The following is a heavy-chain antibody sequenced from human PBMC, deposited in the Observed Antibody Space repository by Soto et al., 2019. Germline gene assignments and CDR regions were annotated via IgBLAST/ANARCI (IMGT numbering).Heavy chain of an antibody. CDR1: GGSFSGYY. V-gene: IGHV4-34*01. J-gene: IGHJ4*02. CDR3: AREEIVATISLDY. D-gene: IGHD5-12*01. Sequence: SETLSLTCAVYGGSFSGYYWSWIRQPPGKGLEWIGEINHSGSTNYNPSLKSRVTISVDTSKNQFSLKLSSVTAADAAVYYCAREEIVATISLDYWGQGTLVTVSS. CDR2: INHSGST.